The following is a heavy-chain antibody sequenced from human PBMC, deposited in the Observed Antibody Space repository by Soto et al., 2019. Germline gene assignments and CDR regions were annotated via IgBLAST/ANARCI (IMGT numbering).Heavy chain of an antibody. CDR2: ISGYSGNA. J-gene: IGHJ4*02. V-gene: IGHV1-18*04. CDR3: AKRTSGTTWVESDY. CDR1: GYIFSDYG. D-gene: IGHD4-17*01. Sequence: QVQVLQSGAEVKKPGDSVKVSCKTSGYIFSDYGINWVRQAPGKGLEWMGWISGYSGNANLAQKFQGRVTMTTDKSTRTAYMELRRLRSDDTAVYYCAKRTSGTTWVESDYWGQGTLVTVSS.